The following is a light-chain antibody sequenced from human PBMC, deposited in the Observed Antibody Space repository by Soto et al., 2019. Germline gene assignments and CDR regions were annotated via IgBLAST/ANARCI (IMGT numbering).Light chain of an antibody. Sequence: DFQMTQSPSTLSASVGDRVTITCRASQSISTYLNWYQQKPGKAPKVLIYAASSLQSGVPSRFSGSGSGTDFTLTISSLQPEDFATYYCQQSYSTPPTFGQGTRLEI. CDR2: AAS. CDR3: QQSYSTPPT. J-gene: IGKJ5*01. CDR1: QSISTY. V-gene: IGKV1-39*01.